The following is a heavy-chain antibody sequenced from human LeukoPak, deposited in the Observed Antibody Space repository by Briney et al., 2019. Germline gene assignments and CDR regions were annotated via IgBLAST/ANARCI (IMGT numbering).Heavy chain of an antibody. CDR2: IYYSGST. Sequence: PSETLSLTCTVSRGSISSSGYYWGWIRQPPGKGLEWTASIYYSGSTYYNPSLKSRVTISVDTSKNQLSLKLSSLTSADTAVYYCARHEYSGSYYGLSWFDPWGQGTLVTVSS. CDR1: RGSISSSGYY. D-gene: IGHD1-26*01. V-gene: IGHV4-39*01. J-gene: IGHJ5*02. CDR3: ARHEYSGSYYGLSWFDP.